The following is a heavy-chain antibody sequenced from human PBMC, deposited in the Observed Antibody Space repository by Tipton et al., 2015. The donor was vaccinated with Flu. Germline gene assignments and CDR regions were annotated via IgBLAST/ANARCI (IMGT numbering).Heavy chain of an antibody. CDR3: ASSIAAPEYYFDY. D-gene: IGHD6-6*01. CDR1: GGSISSYY. J-gene: IGHJ4*02. CDR2: IYYSGST. Sequence: TLSLTCTVSGGSISSYYWSWIRQPPGKGLEWIGYIYYSGSTNYNPSLKSRVTISVDTSKNQFSLKLSSVTAADTAVYYCASSIAAPEYYFDYWGQGTLVTVSS. V-gene: IGHV4-59*01.